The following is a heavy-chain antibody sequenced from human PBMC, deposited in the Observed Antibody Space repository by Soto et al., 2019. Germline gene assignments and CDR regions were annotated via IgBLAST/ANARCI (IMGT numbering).Heavy chain of an antibody. V-gene: IGHV3-23*01. CDR3: AKAVSSSWSYYYYGMDV. D-gene: IGHD6-13*01. J-gene: IGHJ6*02. CDR1: GFTFSSYA. Sequence: EVQLLESGGGLVQPGGSLRLSCAASGFTFSSYAMSWVHQAPGKGLEWGSAISGSGGSTYYADSGKGRLTISRDNSKNTLYLQMNSLRAEDTAVYYCAKAVSSSWSYYYYGMDVWGQGTTVTVSS. CDR2: ISGSGGST.